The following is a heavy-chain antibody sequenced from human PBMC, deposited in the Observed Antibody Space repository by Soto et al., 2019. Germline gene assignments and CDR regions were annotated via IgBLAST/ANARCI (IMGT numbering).Heavy chain of an antibody. D-gene: IGHD5-18*01. CDR2: IDYSGTT. J-gene: IGHJ6*02. V-gene: IGHV4-59*01. Sequence: KPSETLSLTCTISGGSITSKYWNWIRQPPGKGLEWIGYIDYSGTTNYNPSLKSRVTISVDTSKNQFSLKLTSVTAADTAAYYCASNAYRYGRDYYYYPMDVWGQGXTVTVYS. CDR1: GGSITSKY. CDR3: ASNAYRYGRDYYYYPMDV.